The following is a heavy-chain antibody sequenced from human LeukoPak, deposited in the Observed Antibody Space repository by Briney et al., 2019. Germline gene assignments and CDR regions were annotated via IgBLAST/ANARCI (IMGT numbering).Heavy chain of an antibody. V-gene: IGHV1-24*01. D-gene: IGHD3-9*01. CDR2: FDPEDGET. CDR3: ASALYYDILTGYYFDY. Sequence: ASVKVSCKVSGYTLTELSMQWVRQAPGKGLEWMGGFDPEDGETIYAQKFQGRVTMTEDTSTNTAYMELSSLRSEDTAMYYCASALYYDILTGYYFDYWGQGTLVTVSS. CDR1: GYTLTELS. J-gene: IGHJ4*02.